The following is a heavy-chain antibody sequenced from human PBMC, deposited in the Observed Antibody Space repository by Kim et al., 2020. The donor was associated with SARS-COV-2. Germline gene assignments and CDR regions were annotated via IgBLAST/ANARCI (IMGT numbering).Heavy chain of an antibody. J-gene: IGHJ4*02. V-gene: IGHV5-51*01. CDR3: ARRGLEMTSFDFDY. D-gene: IGHD4-17*01. Sequence: PSFQGQVTISADKSISTAYLQWSSLKASDTAMYYCARRGLEMTSFDFDYWGQGTLVTVSS.